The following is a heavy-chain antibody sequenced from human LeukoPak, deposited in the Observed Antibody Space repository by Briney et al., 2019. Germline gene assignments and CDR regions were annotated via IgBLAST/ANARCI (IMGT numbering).Heavy chain of an antibody. CDR2: ISSGSSYI. CDR3: AKDGIAVAGTNYFDY. J-gene: IGHJ4*02. Sequence: GGSLRLSCAASGFTFNNYAMNWVRQAPGKGLEWVSSISSGSSYIYYADSVKGRFTLSRDNAKNSLYLQMNSLRAEDTAVYYCAKDGIAVAGTNYFDYWGQGTLVTVSS. CDR1: GFTFNNYA. D-gene: IGHD6-19*01. V-gene: IGHV3-21*04.